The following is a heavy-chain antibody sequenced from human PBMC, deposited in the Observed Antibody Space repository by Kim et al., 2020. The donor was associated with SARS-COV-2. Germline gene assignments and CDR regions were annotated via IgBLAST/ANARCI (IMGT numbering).Heavy chain of an antibody. CDR2: IKSKTDGGTT. Sequence: GGSLRLSCAASGFTFSNAWMSWVRQAPGKGLEWVGRIKSKTDGGTTDYAAPVKGRFTISRDDSKNTLYLQMNSLKTEDTAVYYCTTVTGSLYYYDSSGYYDPYYFDYWGQGTLVTVSS. CDR1: GFTFSNAW. CDR3: TTVTGSLYYYDSSGYYDPYYFDY. D-gene: IGHD3-22*01. V-gene: IGHV3-15*01. J-gene: IGHJ4*02.